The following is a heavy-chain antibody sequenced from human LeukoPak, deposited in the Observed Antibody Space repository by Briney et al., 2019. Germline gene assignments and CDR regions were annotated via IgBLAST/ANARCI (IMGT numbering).Heavy chain of an antibody. CDR2: ISYDGSNK. CDR1: GFTFSSYG. J-gene: IGHJ4*02. Sequence: GGSLRLPCAASGFTFSSYGMHWVRQAPGKGLEWVAVISYDGSNKYYADSVKGRFTISRDNSKNTLYLQMNSLRAEDTAVYYCAKDLNTDFDYWGQGTLVTVSS. CDR3: AKDLNTDFDY. V-gene: IGHV3-30*18.